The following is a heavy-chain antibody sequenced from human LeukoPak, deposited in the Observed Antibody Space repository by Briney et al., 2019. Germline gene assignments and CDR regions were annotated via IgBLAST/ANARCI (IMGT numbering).Heavy chain of an antibody. Sequence: GESLKISCKVSGYSFTSYCIGWVRQMPGKGLEWMGIIYPGDSGPTYSPSFQGQVTISVDKSINTAYLQLSSLQASDTAMYYCGMSGDRVPLQDDVFDVWGQGTMVTVST. CDR3: GMSGDRVPLQDDVFDV. D-gene: IGHD1-26*01. CDR2: IYPGDSGP. V-gene: IGHV5-51*01. CDR1: GYSFTSYC. J-gene: IGHJ3*01.